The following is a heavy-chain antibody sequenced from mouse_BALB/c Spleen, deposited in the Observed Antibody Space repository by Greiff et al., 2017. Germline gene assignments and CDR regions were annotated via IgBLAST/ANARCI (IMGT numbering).Heavy chain of an antibody. D-gene: IGHD2-10*01. CDR1: GYTFTSYW. CDR2: IYPGSGST. J-gene: IGHJ4*01. V-gene: IGHV1S22*01. Sequence: LQQPGSELVRPGASVKLSCKASGYTFTSYWMHWVKQRPGQGLEWIGNIYPGSGSTNYDEKFKSKATLTVDTSSSTAYMELRSLTSEDTAVYYCARGAYYGNYPDAMDYWGQGTSVTVSS. CDR3: ARGAYYGNYPDAMDY.